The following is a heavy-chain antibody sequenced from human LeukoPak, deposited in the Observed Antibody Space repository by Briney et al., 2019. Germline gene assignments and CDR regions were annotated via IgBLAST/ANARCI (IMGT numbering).Heavy chain of an antibody. V-gene: IGHV1-2*02. CDR3: ARGRAPGYYDSSGYYLY. J-gene: IGHJ4*02. Sequence: ASVKVSCKASGYTFTGYYMHWVRRAPGQGLEWMGWINPNSGGTNYAQKFQGRVTMTRDTSISTAYMELSRLRSDDTAVYYCARGRAPGYYDSSGYYLYWGQGTLVTVSS. D-gene: IGHD3-22*01. CDR2: INPNSGGT. CDR1: GYTFTGYY.